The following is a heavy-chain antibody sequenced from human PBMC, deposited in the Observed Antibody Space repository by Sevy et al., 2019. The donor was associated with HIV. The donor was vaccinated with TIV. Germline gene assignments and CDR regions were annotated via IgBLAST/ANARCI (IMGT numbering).Heavy chain of an antibody. CDR2: LNTPAGDI. D-gene: IGHD3-16*01. CDR3: ATGGLVL. J-gene: IGHJ4*02. V-gene: IGHV3-21*04. CDR1: GFTFSSYS. Sequence: GGSLRLSCAASGFTFSSYSMNWVRQAPGKKLEWVLTLNTPAGDIYYGDSVKGRFTTSTDSVNNTLFLQMNSLTIEDTAVYYCATGGLVLWGQGTLVTVSS.